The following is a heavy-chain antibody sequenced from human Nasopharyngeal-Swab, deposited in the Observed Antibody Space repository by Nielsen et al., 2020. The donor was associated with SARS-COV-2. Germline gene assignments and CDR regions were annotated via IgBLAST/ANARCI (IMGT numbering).Heavy chain of an antibody. V-gene: IGHV4-4*02. D-gene: IGHD1-14*01. CDR3: ASSSGTPFDY. CDR2: IYHSGST. J-gene: IGHJ4*02. Sequence: WIRQPPGKGLEWIGEIYHSGSTNNNPSLKSRVTISVDKSKNQFSLKLSSVTAADTAVYYCASSSGTPFDYWGQGTLVTVSS.